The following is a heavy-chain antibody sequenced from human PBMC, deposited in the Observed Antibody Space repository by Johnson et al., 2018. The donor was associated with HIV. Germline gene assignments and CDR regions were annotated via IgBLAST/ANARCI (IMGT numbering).Heavy chain of an antibody. CDR2: IRYDGSNK. J-gene: IGHJ3*02. CDR3: VRGWHTSGRCDVFDI. CDR1: GFTFSSYG. Sequence: QVHLVESGGGVVQPGGSLRLSCAASGFTFSSYGMHWVRQAPGKGLEWVAFIRYDGSNKYYADSVKGRFTISRDNSDNFLYLYMNRLRTDDTAVYYCVRGWHTSGRCDVFDIWGQGTTVIVSS. D-gene: IGHD6-19*01. V-gene: IGHV3-30*02.